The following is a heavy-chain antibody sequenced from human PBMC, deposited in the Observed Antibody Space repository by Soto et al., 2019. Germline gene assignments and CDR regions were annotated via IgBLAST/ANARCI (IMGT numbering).Heavy chain of an antibody. J-gene: IGHJ5*02. CDR1: GGSFSGYY. D-gene: IGHD6-19*01. Sequence: SETLSLTCAVYGGSFSGYYWTWIRQPPGTGLEWIGEINHSGSTNYNPSLKSRVTISVDTSKNQFSLKLTSVTAADTAVYYCARHGQLYNSGWYLNRFDPWGQGTLVTVSS. CDR2: INHSGST. CDR3: ARHGQLYNSGWYLNRFDP. V-gene: IGHV4-34*01.